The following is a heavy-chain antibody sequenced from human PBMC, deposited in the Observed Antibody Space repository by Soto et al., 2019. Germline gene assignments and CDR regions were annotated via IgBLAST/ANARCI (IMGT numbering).Heavy chain of an antibody. D-gene: IGHD3-10*01. CDR1: GGSISSYY. CDR2: IYYSGST. V-gene: IGHV4-59*01. Sequence: SETLSLTCTVSGGSISSYYWSWIRQPPGKGLEWIGYIYYSGSTNYNPSLKSRVTISVDTSKNQFSLKLSSVTAADTAVYYCGRRYGGGFDFWGQGTLVTVSS. CDR3: GRRYGGGFDF. J-gene: IGHJ4*02.